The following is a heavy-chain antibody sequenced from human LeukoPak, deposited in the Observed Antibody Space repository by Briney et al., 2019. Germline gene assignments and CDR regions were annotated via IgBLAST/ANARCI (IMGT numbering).Heavy chain of an antibody. V-gene: IGHV4-59*08. CDR3: ARHYDSGSYPLDF. Sequence: SETLSLTCTVSGGSIRGYFWSWIRQPPAKGLEWIGHIYSSGSTTYTPSLQGRVTISLDPSKNQFSLKLSSVTAADTAVYYCARHYDSGSYPLDFWGQGTLVTVSS. D-gene: IGHD3-10*01. CDR1: GGSIRGYF. J-gene: IGHJ4*02. CDR2: IYSSGST.